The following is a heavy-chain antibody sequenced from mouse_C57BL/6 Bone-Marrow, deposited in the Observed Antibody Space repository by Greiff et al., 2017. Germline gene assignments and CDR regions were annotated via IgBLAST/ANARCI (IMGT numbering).Heavy chain of an antibody. CDR1: GYTFTSYG. Sequence: VQLQQSGAELARPGASVKLSCKASGYTFTSYGISWVKQRTGQGLEWIGEIYPRSGNTYYNEKFKGKATLTADKSSSTAYMELRSLTSEDSAVYFCARSTTVVATRLWYFDVWGTGTTVTVSS. CDR3: ARSTTVVATRLWYFDV. J-gene: IGHJ1*03. D-gene: IGHD1-1*01. V-gene: IGHV1-81*01. CDR2: IYPRSGNT.